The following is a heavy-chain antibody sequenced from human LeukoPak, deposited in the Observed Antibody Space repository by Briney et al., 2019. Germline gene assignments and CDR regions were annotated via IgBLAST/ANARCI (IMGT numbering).Heavy chain of an antibody. CDR2: ISGDGSST. V-gene: IGHV3-74*01. Sequence: PGGSLRLSCAASGFTFSSYWMHWVRQAPGKGLVWVSYISGDGSSTTYADSAKGRFTISRDDAKNTLDLQMNSLGAEDTAVYYCARGGWGTAIDYWAQGTLVTVSS. J-gene: IGHJ4*02. D-gene: IGHD1-7*01. CDR3: ARGGWGTAIDY. CDR1: GFTFSSYW.